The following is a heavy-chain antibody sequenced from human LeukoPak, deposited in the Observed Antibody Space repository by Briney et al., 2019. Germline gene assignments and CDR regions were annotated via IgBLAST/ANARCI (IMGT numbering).Heavy chain of an antibody. V-gene: IGHV3-74*01. CDR1: GFTFSNYW. CDR3: ARVVVSGNRAFDM. CDR2: LNNDGSST. Sequence: GGSLRLSCAASGFTFSNYWMHWVRQAPGKGLVWVSRLNNDGSSTNYADSVKGRFSISRDNAKNTLYLQMNSLRAEDTAVYYCARVVVSGNRAFDMWGQGTMVTVSS. J-gene: IGHJ3*02. D-gene: IGHD6-19*01.